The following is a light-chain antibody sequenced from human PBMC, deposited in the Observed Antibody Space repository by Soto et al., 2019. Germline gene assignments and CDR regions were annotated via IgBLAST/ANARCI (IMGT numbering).Light chain of an antibody. CDR1: QSISNH. CDR2: AAS. V-gene: IGKV1-17*01. CDR3: QQYNSYPRT. Sequence: DIQMTQSPSSLSASVEDRVIITCRASQSISNHLNWYQQKPGKAPKLLIFAASSLQSGVPSRFSGSGSGTEFTLTISSLQPDDFATYYCQQYNSYPRTFGQGTKVDI. J-gene: IGKJ1*01.